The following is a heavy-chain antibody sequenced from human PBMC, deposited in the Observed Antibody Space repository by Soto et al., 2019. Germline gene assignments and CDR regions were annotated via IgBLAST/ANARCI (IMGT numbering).Heavy chain of an antibody. D-gene: IGHD3-3*01. CDR3: AKDLEYYDFWSGYSGSWFDP. CDR1: GFTFSSYA. V-gene: IGHV3-23*01. Sequence: GGSLRLSCAASGFTFSSYAMSWVRQAPGRGLEWVSAISGSGGSTYYADSVKGRFTISRDNSKNTLYLQMNSLRAEDTAVYYCAKDLEYYDFWSGYSGSWFDPWGQGTLVTVSS. J-gene: IGHJ5*02. CDR2: ISGSGGST.